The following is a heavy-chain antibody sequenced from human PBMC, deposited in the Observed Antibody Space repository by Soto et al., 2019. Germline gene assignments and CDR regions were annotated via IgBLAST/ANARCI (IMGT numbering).Heavy chain of an antibody. Sequence: QVQLQQWGAGLLKPSETLSLTCAVYGGSFSGYYWSWIRQPPGKGLEWIGEINHSGSTNYNPSLKSRGTISVDTAKNQFSLKLSSVTAADTAVYYCARGSLAAARLRSAFDIWGQGTMVTASS. CDR2: INHSGST. D-gene: IGHD6-13*01. CDR3: ARGSLAAARLRSAFDI. V-gene: IGHV4-34*01. J-gene: IGHJ3*02. CDR1: GGSFSGYY.